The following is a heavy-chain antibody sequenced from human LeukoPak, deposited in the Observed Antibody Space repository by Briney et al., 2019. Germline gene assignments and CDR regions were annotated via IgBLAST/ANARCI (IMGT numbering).Heavy chain of an antibody. Sequence: GGSLRLSCAASGFTFSSYGMSWVRQAPGKGLEWVPSISSSSSYIYYADSVKGRFTISRDNAKNSLYLQMNSLRAEDTAVYYCARDFEISSGWGQGALVTVSS. J-gene: IGHJ4*02. CDR1: GFTFSSYG. CDR3: ARDFEISSG. CDR2: ISSSSSYI. V-gene: IGHV3-21*01. D-gene: IGHD6-19*01.